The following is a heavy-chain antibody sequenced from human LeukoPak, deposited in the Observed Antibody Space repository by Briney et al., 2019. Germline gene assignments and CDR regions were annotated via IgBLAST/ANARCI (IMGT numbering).Heavy chain of an antibody. V-gene: IGHV4-39*02. CDR1: GGSIRSSYYY. Sequence: SETLSLTCTVSGGSIRSSYYYWGWIRQPPGKGLEWIGSIYDSGSTYYNPSLKSRVTISVDTSKNQFSLKLNSVTAADTAVYYCAREGGFCSGGSCWGAFDIWGQGTMVTVSS. CDR2: IYDSGST. J-gene: IGHJ3*02. CDR3: AREGGFCSGGSCWGAFDI. D-gene: IGHD2-15*01.